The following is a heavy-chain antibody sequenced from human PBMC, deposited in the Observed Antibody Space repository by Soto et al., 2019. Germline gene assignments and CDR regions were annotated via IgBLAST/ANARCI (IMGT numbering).Heavy chain of an antibody. D-gene: IGHD3-10*01. Sequence: GASVKVSCKASGGTFSSYAISWVRQAPGQGLEWMGGIIPIFGTANYAQKFQGRFTISRDNSKNTLYLQMNSLRAEDTAVYYCAKDIEGVTVYYYYGMDVWGQGTTVTVSS. J-gene: IGHJ6*02. CDR3: AKDIEGVTVYYYYGMDV. CDR2: IIPIFGTA. CDR1: GGTFSSYA. V-gene: IGHV1-69*05.